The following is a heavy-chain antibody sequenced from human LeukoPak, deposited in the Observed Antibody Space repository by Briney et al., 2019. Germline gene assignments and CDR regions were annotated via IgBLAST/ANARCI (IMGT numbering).Heavy chain of an antibody. CDR1: GFTFSSYW. CDR2: MKQDGSQK. V-gene: IGHV3-7*01. J-gene: IGHJ4*02. CDR3: ARDNEYCTGGTCRLDY. Sequence: PGGSLRLSCVVSGFTFSSYWMTWVRQAPGKGLEWVASMKQDGSQKYYVDSVMGRFTISRDNAKNSLYLQMNSLRAEDTAVYYCARDNEYCTGGTCRLDYWGQGALVTVSS. D-gene: IGHD2-15*01.